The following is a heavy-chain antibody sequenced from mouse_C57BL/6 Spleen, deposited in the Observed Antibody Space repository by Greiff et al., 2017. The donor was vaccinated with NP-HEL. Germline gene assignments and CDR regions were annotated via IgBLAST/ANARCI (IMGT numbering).Heavy chain of an antibody. CDR3: ATDYGSSPFAY. CDR1: GYSFTGYF. Sequence: VHVKQSGPELVKPGDSVKISCKASGYSFTGYFMNWVMQSHGKSLEWIGRINPYNGDTFYNQKFKGKATLTVDKSSSTAHMELRSLTSEDSAVYYCATDYGSSPFAYWGQGTLVTVSA. CDR2: INPYNGDT. D-gene: IGHD1-1*01. V-gene: IGHV1-20*01. J-gene: IGHJ3*01.